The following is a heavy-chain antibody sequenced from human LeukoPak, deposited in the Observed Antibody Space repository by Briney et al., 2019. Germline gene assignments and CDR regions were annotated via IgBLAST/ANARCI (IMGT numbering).Heavy chain of an antibody. V-gene: IGHV1-18*01. D-gene: IGHD3-10*01. CDR3: ARESHVTREDY. CDR2: ISANDGNT. Sequence: ASVKVSCKASGYSFTNYGFSWVRQAPGQGLEWMGWISANDGNTDYPQKLQGRVTMTTDTSTSTAYMELRSLRSDDTAVYYCARESHVTREDYWGQGTLVTVSS. CDR1: GYSFTNYG. J-gene: IGHJ4*02.